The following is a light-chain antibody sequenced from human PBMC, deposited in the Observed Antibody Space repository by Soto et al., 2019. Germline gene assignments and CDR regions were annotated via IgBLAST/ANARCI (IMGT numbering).Light chain of an antibody. CDR1: QSISSW. CDR2: DAS. CDR3: QQYNSYWT. V-gene: IGKV1-5*01. Sequence: DSQMTKSPSTLSASVGDRVTITCRASQSISSWLAWYQQKPGKAPKLLIYDASSLESGVPSRFSGSGPGTEFTLTISSLQPDDFATYYCQQYNSYWTFGQGTKVDIK. J-gene: IGKJ1*01.